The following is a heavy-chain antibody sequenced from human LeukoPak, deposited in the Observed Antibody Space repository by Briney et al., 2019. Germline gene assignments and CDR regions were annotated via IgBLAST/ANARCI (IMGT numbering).Heavy chain of an antibody. CDR3: ARSIDIDY. J-gene: IGHJ4*02. Sequence: PGGSLRLSCAASGFTFSSYAMHWVRRAPGKGLEWVAVISYDGSNKYYADSVKGRFTISRDTAKNSLYLQMNSLRAEDTAVYYCARSIDIDYWGQGTLVTVSS. D-gene: IGHD2-21*01. CDR2: ISYDGSNK. V-gene: IGHV3-30-3*01. CDR1: GFTFSSYA.